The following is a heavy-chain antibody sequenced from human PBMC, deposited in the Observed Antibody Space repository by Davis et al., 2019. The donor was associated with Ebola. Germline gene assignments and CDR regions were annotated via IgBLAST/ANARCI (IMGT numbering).Heavy chain of an antibody. J-gene: IGHJ4*02. D-gene: IGHD6-19*01. CDR1: GYTFLYYY. Sequence: SVKVSCKASGYTFLYYYIHWVRQAPGQGLEWMGGIIPLFGTTTYAQKFQGRVTITADESTTTAYMEVNRLRSEDTAVYYCALQVAGDYWGQGTLVTVSS. CDR3: ALQVAGDY. V-gene: IGHV1-69*13. CDR2: IIPLFGTT.